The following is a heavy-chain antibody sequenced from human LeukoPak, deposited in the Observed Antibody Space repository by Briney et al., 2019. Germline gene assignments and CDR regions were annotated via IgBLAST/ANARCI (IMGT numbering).Heavy chain of an antibody. D-gene: IGHD6-19*01. CDR2: ISGSGGST. CDR3: AKDRLYSSGWYGEFDY. J-gene: IGHJ4*02. Sequence: GGSLRLSCAASGFTFSSYGTSWVRQAPGKGLEWVSAISGSGGSTYYADSVRGRFTISRDNSKNTVYLQMNSLRVEDTAVYYCAKDRLYSSGWYGEFDYWGQGTLVTVSS. V-gene: IGHV3-23*01. CDR1: GFTFSSYG.